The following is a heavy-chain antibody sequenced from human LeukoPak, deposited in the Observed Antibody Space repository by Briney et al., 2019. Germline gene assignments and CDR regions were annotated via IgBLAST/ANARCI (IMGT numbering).Heavy chain of an antibody. CDR2: INHSGST. Sequence: SETQSLTCAVYGGSFSGYYWSWIRQPPGKGLEWIGEINHSGSTNYNPSLKSRVTISVDTSKNQFSLKLSSVTAADTAVYYCARGPTYYYDSSGYSFFFQHWGQGTLVTVSS. CDR1: GGSFSGYY. J-gene: IGHJ1*01. V-gene: IGHV4-34*01. CDR3: ARGPTYYYDSSGYSFFFQH. D-gene: IGHD3-22*01.